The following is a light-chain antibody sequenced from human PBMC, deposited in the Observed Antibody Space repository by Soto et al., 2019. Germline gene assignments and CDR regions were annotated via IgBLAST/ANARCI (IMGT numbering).Light chain of an antibody. J-gene: IGLJ3*02. Sequence: QSALTQPASVSGSPGQSITISCTGTSSDIGGYNLVSWYQQHPGKAPKLMIYEGSKRPSGVSNRFSGSKSGNTASLTISGLQAEDEADYYCCSYAGSGWVFGGGTKVTVL. CDR1: SSDIGGYNL. V-gene: IGLV2-23*01. CDR3: CSYAGSGWV. CDR2: EGS.